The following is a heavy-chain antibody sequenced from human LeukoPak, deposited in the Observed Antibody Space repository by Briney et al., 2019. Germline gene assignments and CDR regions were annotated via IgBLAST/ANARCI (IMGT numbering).Heavy chain of an antibody. D-gene: IGHD2-21*02. V-gene: IGHV3-48*04. CDR3: ARGGVYCGGDCVDY. CDR1: GFPFSSYS. CDR2: ISSSSSTK. Sequence: PGGSLRLSCAASGFPFSSYSMNWVRQAPGKGLEWVSYISSSSSTKYNADSVKGRFTISRDNAKNSLYLQLNSLRAEDTAVYYCARGGVYCGGDCVDYWGQGTLVTVSS. J-gene: IGHJ4*02.